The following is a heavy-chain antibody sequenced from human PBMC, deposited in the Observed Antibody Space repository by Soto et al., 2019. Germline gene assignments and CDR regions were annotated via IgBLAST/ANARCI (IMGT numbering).Heavy chain of an antibody. CDR2: IYYSGST. Sequence: QVQLQESGPGLVKPSQTMSVTCTVSGGSISSGGYYWSWIRQHPGKGLEWIGYIYYSGSTYYNPSLKSRVTISVDTSKNQFSLKLSSVTAADTAMYYCARQKGVLRFRYYYYYMDVWGKGTTVTVSS. J-gene: IGHJ6*03. CDR3: ARQKGVLRFRYYYYYMDV. D-gene: IGHD3-3*01. CDR1: GGSISSGGYY. V-gene: IGHV4-31*03.